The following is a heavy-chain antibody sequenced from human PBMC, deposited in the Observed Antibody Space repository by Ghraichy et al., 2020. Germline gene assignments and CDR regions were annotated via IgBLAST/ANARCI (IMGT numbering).Heavy chain of an antibody. Sequence: SETLSLTCAVYGGSFSGYYWSWIRQPPGKGLEWIGEINHSGSTNYNPSLKSRVTISVDTSKNQFSLKLSSVTAADTAVYYCATRKAITMVRGVTFPNWGQGTLVTVSS. CDR1: GGSFSGYY. V-gene: IGHV4-34*01. D-gene: IGHD3-10*01. CDR2: INHSGST. J-gene: IGHJ4*02. CDR3: ATRKAITMVRGVTFPN.